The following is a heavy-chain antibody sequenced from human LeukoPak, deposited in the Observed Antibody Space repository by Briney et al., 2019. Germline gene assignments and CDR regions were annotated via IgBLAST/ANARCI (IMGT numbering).Heavy chain of an antibody. Sequence: SETLSLTCTVSGGSISSSSYYWGWIRQPPGKGLEWIGSIYYSGSTYYNPSLKSRVTISVDTSKNQFSLKLSSVTAADTAVYYCARYDPQLEYSSSWGGWFDPWGQGTLVTVSS. D-gene: IGHD6-6*01. J-gene: IGHJ5*02. CDR3: ARYDPQLEYSSSWGGWFDP. V-gene: IGHV4-39*01. CDR1: GGSISSSSYY. CDR2: IYYSGST.